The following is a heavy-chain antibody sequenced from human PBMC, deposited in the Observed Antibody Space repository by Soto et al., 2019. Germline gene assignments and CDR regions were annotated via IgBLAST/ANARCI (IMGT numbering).Heavy chain of an antibody. CDR1: GFTFSNYA. Sequence: GGSLRLSCAASGFTFSNYAMSWIRQAPGKGLEWVTAISGTGGGPYYADSVKGRFTISRDNSKNTLYLQMNSLRAEDTAVYYCAKDHGNWDYGAGYFEYWGLGTLVTVSS. J-gene: IGHJ4*02. CDR2: ISGTGGGP. V-gene: IGHV3-23*01. D-gene: IGHD1-7*01. CDR3: AKDHGNWDYGAGYFEY.